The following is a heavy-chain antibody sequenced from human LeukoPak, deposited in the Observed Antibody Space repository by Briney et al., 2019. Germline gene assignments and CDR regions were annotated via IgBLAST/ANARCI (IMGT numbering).Heavy chain of an antibody. CDR1: GCRFTTSW. D-gene: IGHD5-12*01. CDR2: IYPGDSDT. V-gene: IGHV5-51*01. Sequence: GESLKISCRGSGCRFTTSWIAWVRQMPGKGLECMGIIYPGDSDTRYSPSFQGQVTISADKSISTAYLQWSSLKASDSAIYYCARQGYSDYGFDSWGQGTLVTVSS. J-gene: IGHJ4*02. CDR3: ARQGYSDYGFDS.